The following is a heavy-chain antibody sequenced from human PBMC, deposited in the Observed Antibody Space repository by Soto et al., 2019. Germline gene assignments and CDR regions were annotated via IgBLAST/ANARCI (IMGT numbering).Heavy chain of an antibody. V-gene: IGHV1-18*01. Sequence: ASVKVSCKASGYTFTSYGISWVRQAPGQGLEWMGWISAYNGNTNYAQKLQGRVTMTTDTSTSTAYMELRSLRSDVTAVYYFARAAVGATHYYYYYGMDVWGQGTTVTVSS. CDR1: GYTFTSYG. CDR3: ARAAVGATHYYYYYGMDV. J-gene: IGHJ6*02. CDR2: ISAYNGNT. D-gene: IGHD1-26*01.